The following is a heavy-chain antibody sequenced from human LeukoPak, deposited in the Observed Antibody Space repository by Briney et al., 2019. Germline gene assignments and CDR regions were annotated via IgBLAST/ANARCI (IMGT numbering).Heavy chain of an antibody. CDR2: IYYSGST. CDR1: GGSISSGGYY. J-gene: IGHJ6*02. D-gene: IGHD3-16*01. Sequence: PSQTLSLTCTVSGGSISSGGYYWSWIRQHPGKGLEWIGYIYYSGSTYYNPSLKSRVTISVDTSKNQFSLKLSSVTAADTAVYYCATLGDYYYYGMDVWGQGTTVTVSS. V-gene: IGHV4-31*03. CDR3: ATLGDYYYYGMDV.